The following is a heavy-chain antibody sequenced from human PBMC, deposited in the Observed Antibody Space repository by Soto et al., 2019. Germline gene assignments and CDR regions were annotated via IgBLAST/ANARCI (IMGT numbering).Heavy chain of an antibody. CDR2: INPNSGGT. D-gene: IGHD3-9*01. Sequence: ASVKVSCKASGYTFTGYYMHWVRQAPGQGLEWMGWINPNSGGTNYAQKFQGRVTMTRDTSISTAYMELSRLRSDDTAVYYCARVYFRFLTGRHHDDFDIWGQGTMVTVSS. V-gene: IGHV1-2*02. CDR3: ARVYFRFLTGRHHDDFDI. J-gene: IGHJ3*02. CDR1: GYTFTGYY.